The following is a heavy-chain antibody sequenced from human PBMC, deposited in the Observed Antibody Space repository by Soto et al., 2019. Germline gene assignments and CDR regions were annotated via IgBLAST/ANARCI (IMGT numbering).Heavy chain of an antibody. CDR2: ISYDGSNK. J-gene: IGHJ4*02. Sequence: QVQLVESGGGVVQPGRSLRLSCAASGFTFSSYGMHWVRQAPGKGLEWVAVISYDGSNKYYADSVKGRFTISRDNSKNTLYLQMNSLRAEDTAVYYCAGGRRFYGDYSFDYWGQGTLVTVSS. V-gene: IGHV3-30*03. D-gene: IGHD4-17*01. CDR3: AGGRRFYGDYSFDY. CDR1: GFTFSSYG.